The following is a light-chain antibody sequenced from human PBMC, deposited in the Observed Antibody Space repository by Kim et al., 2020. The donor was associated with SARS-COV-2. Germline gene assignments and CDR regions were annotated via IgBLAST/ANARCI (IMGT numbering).Light chain of an antibody. CDR3: SSWDSSLSAVV. CDR2: RNN. V-gene: IGLV10-54*04. J-gene: IGLJ2*01. Sequence: LTQPPSVSKGLRQTATLTCTGNSNNVGNQGAAWLQQHQGHPPKLLSYRNNNRPSGISERFSASRSGNTASLTIAGLQPEDEGDYYCSSWDSSLSAVVFGGGTQLTVL. CDR1: SNNVGNQG.